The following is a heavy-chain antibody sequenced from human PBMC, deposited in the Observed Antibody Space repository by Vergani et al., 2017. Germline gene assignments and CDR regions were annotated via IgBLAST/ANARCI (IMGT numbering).Heavy chain of an antibody. CDR1: GGSISSGSYY. D-gene: IGHD5-12*01. CDR2: IYTSGST. V-gene: IGHV4-61*02. Sequence: QVQLQESGPGLVKPSQTLSLTCTVSGGSISSGSYYWSWIRQPAGKGLEWIGRIYTSGSTNYNPSLKSRVTISVDTSKNQFSLKLSSVTAADTVVYYCARDGSYGMDVWGQGTTVTVSS. J-gene: IGHJ6*02. CDR3: ARDGSYGMDV.